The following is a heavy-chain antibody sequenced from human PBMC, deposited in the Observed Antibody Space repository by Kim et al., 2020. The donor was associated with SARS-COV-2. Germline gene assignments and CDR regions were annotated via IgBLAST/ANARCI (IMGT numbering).Heavy chain of an antibody. CDR3: ARRATDIVGATTLDY. V-gene: IGHV4-39*01. CDR1: GGSISNSNYY. Sequence: SETLSLTCTVSGGSISNSNYYWGWIRQPPGKGLEWIGSIYYSGSTYYNPSLKSRVTISVDTSNNQFSLKLSSVTAADTAVYYCARRATDIVGATTLDYWGQGTLVTVSS. CDR2: IYYSGST. D-gene: IGHD1-26*01. J-gene: IGHJ4*02.